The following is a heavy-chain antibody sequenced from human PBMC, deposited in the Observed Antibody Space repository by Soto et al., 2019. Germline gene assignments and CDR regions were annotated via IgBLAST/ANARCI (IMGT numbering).Heavy chain of an antibody. Sequence: PVGSLRLSCAASGFTFSSYGMSWVRQAPGKGLEWVSAISGSGGSTYYADSVKGRFTISRDNSKNTLYLQMNSLRAEDTAVYYCAKDFIGVWTFDYWGQGTLVTVS. D-gene: IGHD2-8*01. CDR2: ISGSGGST. CDR1: GFTFSSYG. V-gene: IGHV3-23*01. J-gene: IGHJ4*02. CDR3: AKDFIGVWTFDY.